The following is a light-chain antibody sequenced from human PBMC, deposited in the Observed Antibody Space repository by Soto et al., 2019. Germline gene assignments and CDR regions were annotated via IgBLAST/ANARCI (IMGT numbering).Light chain of an antibody. V-gene: IGKV3-11*01. CDR2: DAS. CDR3: QQRSSWPLT. CDR1: QSISSS. J-gene: IGKJ4*01. Sequence: EIVLTQSPVTLSLSPGERATLSCRASQSISSSLAWYQQKPGQAPRLLIYDASNRATGIPARFSGSGSGTDFTLTISSREPEDFAVYYCQQRSSWPLTFGGGTKVEIK.